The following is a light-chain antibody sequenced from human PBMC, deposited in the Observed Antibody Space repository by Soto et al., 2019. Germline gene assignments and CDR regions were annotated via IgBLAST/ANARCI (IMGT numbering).Light chain of an antibody. CDR2: GAS. J-gene: IGKJ5*01. V-gene: IGKV3-11*01. Sequence: EIVLTQSPATLSLSPGERATLSSRASQSVSSYLAWYQQKPGQAPRLLIYGASSRATGIPDRFSGSGSGTDFTLTITRLEPEDSAVYYCQQRSNWPPFTFGQGTRLEIK. CDR3: QQRSNWPPFT. CDR1: QSVSSY.